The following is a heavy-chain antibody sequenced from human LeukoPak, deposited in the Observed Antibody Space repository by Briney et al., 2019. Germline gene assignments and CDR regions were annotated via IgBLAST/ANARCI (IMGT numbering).Heavy chain of an antibody. V-gene: IGHV3-23*01. CDR3: AKSLTPYGDYEVFDY. Sequence: GGSLRLSCAASGFTFSSYAMSWVRQAPGKGLEWVSAISGSGGSTYYADSVKGRFTISRDNSKNTLYLQMNSLRAEHTAVYYCAKSLTPYGDYEVFDYWGQGTLVTVSS. CDR1: GFTFSSYA. CDR2: ISGSGGST. D-gene: IGHD4-17*01. J-gene: IGHJ4*02.